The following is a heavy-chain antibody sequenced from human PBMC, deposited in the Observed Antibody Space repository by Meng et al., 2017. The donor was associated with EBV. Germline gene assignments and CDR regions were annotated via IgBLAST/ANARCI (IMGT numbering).Heavy chain of an antibody. CDR2: VYYSGNT. V-gene: IGHV4-39*01. J-gene: IGHJ5*02. CDR1: GDPXXSRSYY. CDR3: ARVSFYDYWSGYSFNWFDP. D-gene: IGHD3-3*01. Sequence: QLQLYQSGPGLVKPSXXLSLTXSVAGDPXXSRSYYWGWIRQSPGKGLEWIGNVYYSGNTYYNPSLKSRVTISVDTSKNQFYLKLISVTAADTAVYFCARVSFYDYWSGYSFNWFDPWGQGTLGTVSS.